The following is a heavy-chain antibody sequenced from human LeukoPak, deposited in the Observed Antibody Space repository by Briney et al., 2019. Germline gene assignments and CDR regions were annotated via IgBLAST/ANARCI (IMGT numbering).Heavy chain of an antibody. CDR2: IGPHSTFT. CDR3: VREGEGPLSKDFDY. Sequence: ASMKVSCKSSGFTFTDHYIHWVRQGPGQGLEWMGYIGPHSTFTSSPQEFQGRVTMTRDASMSTSYMELTRLTSDDTAVYYCVREGEGPLSKDFDYWGQGTLVTVSS. V-gene: IGHV1-2*02. CDR1: GFTFTDHY. J-gene: IGHJ4*02. D-gene: IGHD2/OR15-2a*01.